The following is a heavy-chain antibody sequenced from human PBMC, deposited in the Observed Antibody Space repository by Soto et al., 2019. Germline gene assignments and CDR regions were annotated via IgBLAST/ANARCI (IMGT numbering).Heavy chain of an antibody. CDR2: IYYSGST. Sequence: PSETLSLTCTVSGGSISSYYWSWIRQPPGKGLEWIGYIYYSGSTNYNPSLKSRVTISVDTSKNQFSLKLSSVTAADTAVYYCARDNSNFYYYGMDVWGQGTTVTVSS. CDR1: GGSISSYY. J-gene: IGHJ6*02. CDR3: ARDNSNFYYYGMDV. D-gene: IGHD4-4*01. V-gene: IGHV4-59*01.